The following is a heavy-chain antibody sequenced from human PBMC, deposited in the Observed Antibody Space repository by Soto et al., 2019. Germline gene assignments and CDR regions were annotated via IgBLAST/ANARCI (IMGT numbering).Heavy chain of an antibody. J-gene: IGHJ3*02. CDR2: ISAYNGNT. V-gene: IGHV1-18*01. CDR1: GDRFTSYG. D-gene: IGHD6-19*01. CDR3: ARDGYSSGWYRAFDI. Sequence: SVKLSCEACGDRFTSYGISWVRQAPGQGLEWMGWISAYNGNTNYAQKLQGRVTMTTDTSTSTAYMELRSLRSDDTAVYYCARDGYSSGWYRAFDIWGQGTMVTVSS.